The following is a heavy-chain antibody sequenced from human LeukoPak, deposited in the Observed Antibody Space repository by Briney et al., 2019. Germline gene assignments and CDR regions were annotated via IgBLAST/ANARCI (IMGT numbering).Heavy chain of an antibody. CDR3: VRDLGSVGSGWIFFDY. V-gene: IGHV1-18*01. J-gene: IGHJ4*02. D-gene: IGHD6-19*01. Sequence: GASVKVSCKASGYTFTDFGISWVRQAPGQGLEWIGWVSAHNGDTDYAQSLQGRVTVTTDTSTSTAYMEVRSLESADTAVYYCVRDLGSVGSGWIFFDYWGQGTLVTVSS. CDR1: GYTFTDFG. CDR2: VSAHNGDT.